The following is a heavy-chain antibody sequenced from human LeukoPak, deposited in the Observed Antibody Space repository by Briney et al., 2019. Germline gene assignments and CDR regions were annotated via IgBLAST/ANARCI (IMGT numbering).Heavy chain of an antibody. CDR1: GFIFSHYS. J-gene: IGHJ4*02. Sequence: GGSLRLSCAASGFIFSHYSMNWVRQAPGKGLEWVSSISGSSSYKYHADSVKGRFTISRGNAKNSLYLQMNSLRAEDTAVYYCARAYYYDSSGVPYYFDYWGQGTLVTVSS. CDR3: ARAYYYDSSGVPYYFDY. V-gene: IGHV3-21*01. CDR2: ISGSSSYK. D-gene: IGHD3-22*01.